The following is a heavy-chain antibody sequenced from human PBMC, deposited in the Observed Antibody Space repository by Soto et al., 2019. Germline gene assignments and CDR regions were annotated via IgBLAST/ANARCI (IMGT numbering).Heavy chain of an antibody. V-gene: IGHV4-59*01. CDR3: AAFGYYYGSGNY. CDR2: IYYSGST. CDR1: GGSISSYY. D-gene: IGHD3-10*01. J-gene: IGHJ4*02. Sequence: SETLSLTCTVSGGSISSYYWSWIRQPPGKGLEWIGYIYYSGSTNYNPSLKSRVTISVDTSKNQFSLKLSSVTAADTAVYYCAAFGYYYGSGNYWGQGTLVTVSS.